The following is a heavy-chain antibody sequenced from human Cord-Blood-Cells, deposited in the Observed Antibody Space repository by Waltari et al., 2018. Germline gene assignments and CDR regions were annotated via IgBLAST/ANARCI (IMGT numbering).Heavy chain of an antibody. CDR1: GYTFTGYY. V-gene: IGHV1-2*04. CDR3: ARAVSGYEYYFDY. J-gene: IGHJ4*02. Sequence: QVQLVQSGAEVKKPGASVKVSCKASGYTFTGYYMHWVQQAPGQGLEWMGWINPNSGGTNYAQKFQGWVTMTRDTSISTAYMELSRLRSDDTAVYYCARAVSGYEYYFDYWGQGTLVTVSS. CDR2: INPNSGGT. D-gene: IGHD5-12*01.